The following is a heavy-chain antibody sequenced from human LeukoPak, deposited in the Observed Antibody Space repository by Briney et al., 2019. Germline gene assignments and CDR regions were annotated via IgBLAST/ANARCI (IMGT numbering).Heavy chain of an antibody. CDR1: GGSISSSSYY. J-gene: IGHJ3*02. Sequence: SETLSLTCTVSGGSISSSSYYWGWLRHPPGKGLEWIGSIYYSGSTYYNPSLKSRVTISVDTSKNQFSLKLSSVTAADTAVYYCASLSWYYYDSSGSHDAFDIWGEGTMVTVSS. CDR2: IYYSGST. CDR3: ASLSWYYYDSSGSHDAFDI. V-gene: IGHV4-39*07. D-gene: IGHD3-22*01.